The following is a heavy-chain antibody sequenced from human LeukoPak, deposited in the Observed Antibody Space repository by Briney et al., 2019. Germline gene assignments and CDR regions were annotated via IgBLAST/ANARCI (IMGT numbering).Heavy chain of an antibody. Sequence: GGSLRLSCAASGFTFSSYSVNWVRQAPGRGLEWVSSISSSSSYIYYADSVKGRFTISRDNAKNSLYLQMNSLRAEDTAVYYCARDLGIAAAGTSSDWGQGTLVTVSS. CDR3: ARDLGIAAAGTSSD. V-gene: IGHV3-21*01. CDR2: ISSSSSYI. D-gene: IGHD6-13*01. CDR1: GFTFSSYS. J-gene: IGHJ4*02.